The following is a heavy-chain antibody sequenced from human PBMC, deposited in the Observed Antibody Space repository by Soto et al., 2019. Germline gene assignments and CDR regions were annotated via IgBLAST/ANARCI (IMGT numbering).Heavy chain of an antibody. CDR1: GYTFTSYG. CDR2: ISAYNGNT. J-gene: IGHJ4*02. Sequence: GASVKVSCKASGYTFTSYGISWVRQAPGQGLEWMGWISAYNGNTNYAQKLQGRVTMTTDTSTSTAYMELRSLRSDDTAVYYCARDPPYDFWSGYYTFDYWGQGTLVTVSS. D-gene: IGHD3-3*01. CDR3: ARDPPYDFWSGYYTFDY. V-gene: IGHV1-18*01.